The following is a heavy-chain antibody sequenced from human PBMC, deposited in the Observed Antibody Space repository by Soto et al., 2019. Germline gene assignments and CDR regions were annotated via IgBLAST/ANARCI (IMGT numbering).Heavy chain of an antibody. D-gene: IGHD2-21*01. Sequence: GGSLRLSCAASGFTFSGSAMLWVRQTSGKGLEWVGRIRSKANSYATEYPASVKGRFTISRDDSKNTAYLQMNSLKAEDTAVYYCATHTRDGYNDEYYFDYWGRGTPVTVSS. V-gene: IGHV3-73*01. CDR2: IRSKANSYAT. CDR3: ATHTRDGYNDEYYFDY. CDR1: GFTFSGSA. J-gene: IGHJ4*02.